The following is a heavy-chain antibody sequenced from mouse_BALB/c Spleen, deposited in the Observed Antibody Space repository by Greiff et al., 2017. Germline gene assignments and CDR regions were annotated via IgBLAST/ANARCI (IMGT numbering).Heavy chain of an antibody. J-gene: IGHJ4*01. CDR1: GYTFTSYW. CDR2: IYPSDSYT. V-gene: IGHV1-69*02. Sequence: QVQPQQPGAELVRPGASVKLSCKASGYTFTSYWINWVKPRPGQGPEWIGNIYPSDSYTNYSQKFKDKATLTVDKSSSTAYMQLSSPTSEDSAVYYCTSDRSLLRRNYYAMDYWGQGTSVTVSS. CDR3: TSDRSLLRRNYYAMDY. D-gene: IGHD1-1*01.